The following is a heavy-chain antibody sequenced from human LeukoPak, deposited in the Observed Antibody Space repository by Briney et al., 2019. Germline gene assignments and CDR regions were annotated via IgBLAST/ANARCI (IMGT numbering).Heavy chain of an antibody. J-gene: IGHJ2*01. CDR1: GGSFSGYY. Sequence: SETLSLTCAVYGGSFSGYYWSWIRPPAGKGLEWIGYMYYSGSTHYNPSLKSRFTISVDTSKNQLSLQLSSVTAADTAVYFCARQGPTESYWYFDLWGRGTLLTVSS. V-gene: IGHV4-59*08. D-gene: IGHD1-14*01. CDR2: MYYSGST. CDR3: ARQGPTESYWYFDL.